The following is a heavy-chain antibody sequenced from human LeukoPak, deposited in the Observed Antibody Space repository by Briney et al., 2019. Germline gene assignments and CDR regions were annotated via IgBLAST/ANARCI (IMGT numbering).Heavy chain of an antibody. J-gene: IGHJ4*02. Sequence: PGGSLRLSCAASGSTFSCCAMSWVRQAPGKGLEWVSGISGSGDTTYYADSVKGRFTLSRDDSRNTVYLQLNNLRVDDTAVYYCARASWISSADAVWWGQGTLVTVSS. D-gene: IGHD2-2*03. CDR2: ISGSGDTT. V-gene: IGHV3-23*01. CDR1: GSTFSCCA. CDR3: ARASWISSADAVW.